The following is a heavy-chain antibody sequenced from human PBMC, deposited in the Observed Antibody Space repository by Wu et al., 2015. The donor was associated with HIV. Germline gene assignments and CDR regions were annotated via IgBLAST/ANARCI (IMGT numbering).Heavy chain of an antibody. CDR1: GYTFTAYY. CDR2: INPNSGGT. CDR3: ARGTYYDYVWGTYRYNRFDY. D-gene: IGHD3-16*02. Sequence: QMQLVQSGAEVKKPGASVKVSCEASGYTFTAYYMHWVRQAPGQGLEWMGWINPNSGGTNSAQKLQGRVTMTRDTSISTAYMELSRLRSDDTAVYYCARGTYYDYVWGTYRYNRFDYWGQGTLVTVSS. J-gene: IGHJ4*02. V-gene: IGHV1-2*02.